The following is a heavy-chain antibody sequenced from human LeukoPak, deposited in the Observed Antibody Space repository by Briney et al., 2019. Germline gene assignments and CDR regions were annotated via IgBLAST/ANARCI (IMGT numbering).Heavy chain of an antibody. D-gene: IGHD1-26*01. CDR3: AKDMWPVVGATFDY. CDR1: GFTFSNAW. V-gene: IGHV3-15*01. J-gene: IGHJ4*02. CDR2: IKSKTDGGTT. Sequence: PGGSLRLSCAASGFTFSNAWISWVRQAPGKGLEWVGRIKSKTDGGTTDYAAPVKGRFAISRDDSKNTLYLQMNSLKTEDTAVYYCAKDMWPVVGATFDYWGQGTLVTVSS.